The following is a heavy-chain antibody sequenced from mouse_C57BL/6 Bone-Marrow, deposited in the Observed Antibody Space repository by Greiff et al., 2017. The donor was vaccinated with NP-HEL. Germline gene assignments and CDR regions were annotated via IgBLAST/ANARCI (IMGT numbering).Heavy chain of an antibody. D-gene: IGHD1-1*01. V-gene: IGHV1-59*01. CDR3: ARYGSTHYFDY. CDR1: GYTFTSYW. Sequence: QVQLQQPGAELVRPGTSVKLSCKASGYTFTSYWMHWVKQRPGQGLEWIGVIDPSDSYTNYNQKFKGKATLTVDTSSSTAYMQLSSLTSEDSAVYYCARYGSTHYFDYWGQGTTLTVSS. J-gene: IGHJ2*01. CDR2: IDPSDSYT.